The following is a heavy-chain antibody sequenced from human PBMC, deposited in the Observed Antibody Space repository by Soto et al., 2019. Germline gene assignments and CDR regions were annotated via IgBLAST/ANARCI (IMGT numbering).Heavy chain of an antibody. V-gene: IGHV4-39*01. CDR3: ARLEGLATISYYFDF. CDR1: DDSINSDKYY. CDR2: IYYRGNA. D-gene: IGHD3-9*01. J-gene: IGHJ4*02. Sequence: QLQLQESGPGLVKPSETLSLTCSVSDDSINSDKYYWGWIRQPPGKGLEWIGSIYYRGNAYYNPSLKTRVTISLDKSRSQFSLKLNSVTAADSAVYFCARLEGLATISYYFDFWGPGALVTVSS.